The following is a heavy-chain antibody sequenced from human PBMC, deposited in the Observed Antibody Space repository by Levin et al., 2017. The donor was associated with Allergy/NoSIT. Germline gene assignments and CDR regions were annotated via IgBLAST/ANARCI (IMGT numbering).Heavy chain of an antibody. V-gene: IGHV3-23*01. CDR2: ISRTGSRT. CDR1: GFTFSSHG. D-gene: IGHD2-2*01. J-gene: IGHJ4*02. Sequence: GESLKISCAVSGFTFSSHGMTWVRQAPGRGLEWVSSISRTGSRTYYADSVKGRFTISRDNSKNTLSLQMNSLRAEYTAVYYCATGYSTSYYSFVYWGQGTLVTVST. CDR3: ATGYSTSYYSFVY.